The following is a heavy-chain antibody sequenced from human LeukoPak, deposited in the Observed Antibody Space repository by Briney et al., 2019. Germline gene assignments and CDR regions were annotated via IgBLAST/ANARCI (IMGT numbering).Heavy chain of an antibody. CDR2: IRSKANSYAT. CDR3: TRWFPYGDPSYYMDV. Sequence: GGSLRLSCAASGFTFSGSAMHWVRQASGKGLEWVGRIRSKANSYATAYAASVKGRFTISRDDSKNTAYLQMNSLKTEDTAVYHCTRWFPYGDPSYYMDVWGKGTTVTVSS. D-gene: IGHD4-17*01. V-gene: IGHV3-73*01. J-gene: IGHJ6*03. CDR1: GFTFSGSA.